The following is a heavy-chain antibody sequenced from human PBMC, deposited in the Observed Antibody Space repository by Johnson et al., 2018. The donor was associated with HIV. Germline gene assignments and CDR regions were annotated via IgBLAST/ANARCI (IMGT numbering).Heavy chain of an antibody. CDR2: ISNDGSNK. CDR3: AKERYMGSTTLADAFDM. J-gene: IGHJ3*02. D-gene: IGHD1-26*01. Sequence: QVQLVESGGGVVQPGRSLRLSCAASGFTFSRYGIHWVRQAPGKGLEWVAVISNDGSNKYYADSVKGRLTISRDNSKNTLFLQMNSLRAEDTAVYYCAKERYMGSTTLADAFDMWGQGTMVTVSS. CDR1: GFTFSRYG. V-gene: IGHV3-30*18.